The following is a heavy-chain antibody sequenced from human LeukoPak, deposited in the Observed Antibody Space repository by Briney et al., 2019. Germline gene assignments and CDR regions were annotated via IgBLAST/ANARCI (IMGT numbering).Heavy chain of an antibody. V-gene: IGHV4-59*01. D-gene: IGHD3-10*01. Sequence: SETLSLTCTVSGGSISSYYWSWIRQPPGKGLELIGYIYYSGNTNYNPSLKSRVTISIDTSKKQFSLKLTSVTAADTAVYYCAREQVSMIRGFDNWGQGTLVTVSS. CDR2: IYYSGNT. J-gene: IGHJ4*02. CDR1: GGSISSYY. CDR3: AREQVSMIRGFDN.